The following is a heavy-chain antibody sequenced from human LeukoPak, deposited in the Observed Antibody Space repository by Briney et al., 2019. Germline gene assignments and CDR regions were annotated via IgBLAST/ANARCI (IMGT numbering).Heavy chain of an antibody. D-gene: IGHD6-25*01. CDR2: IYPGDSDT. Sequence: GESLKISCKGSGYSFTNYWIGWVRQMPGKGLELMGIIYPGDSDTTYSPSFQGQVTISADKSISTAYLQWSSLKASDTAMYYCGRIPAAGSLKGAFDIWGQGTMVTVSS. J-gene: IGHJ3*02. V-gene: IGHV5-51*01. CDR1: GYSFTNYW. CDR3: GRIPAAGSLKGAFDI.